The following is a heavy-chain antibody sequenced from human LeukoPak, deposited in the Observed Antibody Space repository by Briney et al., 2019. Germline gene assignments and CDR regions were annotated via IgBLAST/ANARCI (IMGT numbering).Heavy chain of an antibody. CDR3: ARTYDSSGFRAFDI. V-gene: IGHV1-18*01. J-gene: IGHJ3*02. Sequence: ASVKVSCKASGYTFPSYGISWVRQAPGQGLEWMGWISAYNGITNYAQKLQGRVTMTTDTSTSTAYMELRSLRSDDTAVYYCARTYDSSGFRAFDIWGQGTMVTVSS. CDR2: ISAYNGIT. CDR1: GYTFPSYG. D-gene: IGHD3-22*01.